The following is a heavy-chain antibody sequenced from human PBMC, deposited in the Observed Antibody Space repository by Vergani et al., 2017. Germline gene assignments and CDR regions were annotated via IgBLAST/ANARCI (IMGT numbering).Heavy chain of an antibody. D-gene: IGHD2-15*01. V-gene: IGHV3-15*01. CDR3: TTAEYCSGGSCYHYYFDY. Sequence: EVQLVESGGGLVKPGGSLRLSCAASGFTFSNAWMSWVRQAPGKGLEWGGRIKSKTDGGTTDYAAPVKGRFTISRDDSKNTLYLQMNSLKTEDTAVYYCTTAEYCSGGSCYHYYFDYWGQGTLVTVSS. CDR2: IKSKTDGGTT. J-gene: IGHJ4*02. CDR1: GFTFSNAW.